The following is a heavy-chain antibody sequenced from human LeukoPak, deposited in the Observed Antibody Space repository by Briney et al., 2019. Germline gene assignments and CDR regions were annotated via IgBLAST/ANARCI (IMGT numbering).Heavy chain of an antibody. D-gene: IGHD6-19*01. J-gene: IGHJ4*02. CDR3: ALLAVASDFDY. V-gene: IGHV3-48*03. CDR1: GFPFSIYE. Sequence: GGSLRLSWAVSGFPFSIYEMNWVRQAPGKGLEWVSNIGSSGTTIYYADSVKGLFSISRDNAKNSLYLQMNSLRVEDTAVYYCALLAVASDFDYWGQGALVTVSS. CDR2: IGSSGTTI.